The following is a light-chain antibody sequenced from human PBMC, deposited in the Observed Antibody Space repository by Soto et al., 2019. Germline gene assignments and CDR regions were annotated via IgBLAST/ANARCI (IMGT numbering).Light chain of an antibody. J-gene: IGKJ1*01. V-gene: IGKV3-20*01. CDR2: GAS. CDR1: QSVSSSY. CDR3: QQYGSSPRT. Sequence: EIVLTQSPGTLSLSPGERAPLSCRANQSVSSSYLAWYQQKPGQAPRLLIYGASSRATGIPDRFSGSGSGTDFTLTISRLEPEDFAVYYCQQYGSSPRTFGQGTKVDIK.